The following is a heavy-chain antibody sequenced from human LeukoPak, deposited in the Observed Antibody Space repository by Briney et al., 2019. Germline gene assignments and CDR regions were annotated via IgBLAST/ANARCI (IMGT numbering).Heavy chain of an antibody. J-gene: IGHJ3*02. Sequence: TETLSLTCTVSGGSISSYFWTWIRQPAGRGLEWIGHIYSSGSFKYNPSLKSRVTMSIDTSKNQLSLKLNSVTAADTAVYYCARSGGSSSGSLGLWYSDIWGQGTMATVSS. D-gene: IGHD6-19*01. V-gene: IGHV4-4*07. CDR3: ARSGGSSSGSLGLWYSDI. CDR2: IYSSGSF. CDR1: GGSISSYF.